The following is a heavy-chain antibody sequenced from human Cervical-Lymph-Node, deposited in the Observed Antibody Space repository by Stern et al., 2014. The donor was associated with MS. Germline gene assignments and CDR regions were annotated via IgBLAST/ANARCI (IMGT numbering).Heavy chain of an antibody. CDR2: ITSDGSST. CDR3: ARDNYGTDY. J-gene: IGHJ4*02. Sequence: EVQLVESGGDLVQPGGSLRLSCVASGFTFSHYWMQWVRQATGKALVWVSHITSDGSSTTYADSVKGRFTVSRDNAKNTLYLQMDSLRAEDTAVYFCARDNYGTDYWGQGTLVTVSS. D-gene: IGHD3-16*01. V-gene: IGHV3-74*01. CDR1: GFTFSHYW.